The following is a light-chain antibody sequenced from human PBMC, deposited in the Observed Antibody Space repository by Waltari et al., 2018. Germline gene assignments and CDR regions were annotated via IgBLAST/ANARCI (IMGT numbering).Light chain of an antibody. CDR3: QSYDSSLSGV. CDR2: GNS. J-gene: IGLJ3*02. CDR1: SSNIGAGYD. Sequence: QSVLTQPPSVSGAPGQRVTIPCTGSSSNIGAGYDVHWYQQLPGPAPKLLIYGNSNRPSGVPDRFSGSKSGTSASLAITGLQAEDEADYYCQSYDSSLSGVFGGGTKLTVL. V-gene: IGLV1-40*01.